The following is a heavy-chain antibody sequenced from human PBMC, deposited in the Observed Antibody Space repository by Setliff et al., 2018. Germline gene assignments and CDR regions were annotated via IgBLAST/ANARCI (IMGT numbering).Heavy chain of an antibody. D-gene: IGHD2-8*01. J-gene: IGHJ4*02. Sequence: SETLSLTCNVSGVSFSSTTFYWAWIRQSPGKGLEWIGSVSFFGSAYYNPSLQSRGAISLDTSRNQFSLELSSVTAADTAVYYCARDPGVHSGTWCLDSWGQGTLVTVSS. CDR2: VSFFGSA. CDR3: ARDPGVHSGTWCLDS. V-gene: IGHV4-39*07. CDR1: GVSFSSTTFY.